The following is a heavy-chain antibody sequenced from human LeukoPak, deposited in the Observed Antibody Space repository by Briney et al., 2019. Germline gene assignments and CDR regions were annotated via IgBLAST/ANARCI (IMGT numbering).Heavy chain of an antibody. V-gene: IGHV1-69*13. J-gene: IGHJ3*02. Sequence: SVTVSCTASGGTFSSYAISWVRQAPGQGLEWMGGIIPIFGTANYAQKFQGRVTITADESTSTAYMELSSLRSEDTAVYYCARGQWPDAFDIWGQGTMVTVSS. CDR1: GGTFSSYA. CDR3: ARGQWPDAFDI. CDR2: IIPIFGTA. D-gene: IGHD6-19*01.